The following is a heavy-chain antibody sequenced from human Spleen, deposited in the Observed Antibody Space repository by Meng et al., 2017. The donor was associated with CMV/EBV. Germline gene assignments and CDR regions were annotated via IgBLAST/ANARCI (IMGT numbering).Heavy chain of an antibody. Sequence: GRSLRLSFAASGFPFSSYAMSWVRQAPGKGLEWVSAISGSGGSTYYADSVKGRFTISRDNSKTTLYLQRNSLSAEDTAVYYGAKNGGWEGSIDYWGQGTLVTVSS. CDR1: GFPFSSYA. CDR2: ISGSGGST. J-gene: IGHJ4*02. D-gene: IGHD6-19*01. CDR3: AKNGGWEGSIDY. V-gene: IGHV3-23*01.